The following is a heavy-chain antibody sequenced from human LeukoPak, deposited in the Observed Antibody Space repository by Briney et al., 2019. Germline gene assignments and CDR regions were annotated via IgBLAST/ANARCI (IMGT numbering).Heavy chain of an antibody. CDR1: GFTFTNSA. CDR3: AADNSYDSSGYSCLWYFDL. V-gene: IGHV1-58*01. Sequence: SVKVSCKASGFTFTNSAVQWVRQARGQRLEWIGWIIVGSGNTNYAQKFQERVTITRDMSTSTAYMELRSLRSEDTAVYYCAADNSYDSSGYSCLWYFDLWGRGTLVTVSS. D-gene: IGHD3-22*01. CDR2: IIVGSGNT. J-gene: IGHJ2*01.